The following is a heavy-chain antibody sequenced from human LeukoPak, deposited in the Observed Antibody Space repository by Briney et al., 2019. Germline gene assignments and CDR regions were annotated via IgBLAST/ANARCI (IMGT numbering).Heavy chain of an antibody. CDR2: IWYDGSNK. Sequence: PGGSLRLSCAASGFTFSSYGMHWVRQAPGKGLEWVAVIWYDGSNKYYAESVKGRFTISRDNSKNTLYLQMNSLRADDTAVYYCARHLYFSGWLFFDYWGQGTLVTVSS. CDR1: GFTFSSYG. J-gene: IGHJ4*02. V-gene: IGHV3-33*01. D-gene: IGHD6-19*01. CDR3: ARHLYFSGWLFFDY.